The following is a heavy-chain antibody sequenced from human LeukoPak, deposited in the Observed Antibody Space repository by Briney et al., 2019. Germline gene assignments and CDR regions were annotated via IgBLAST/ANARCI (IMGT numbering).Heavy chain of an antibody. V-gene: IGHV4-59*08. D-gene: IGHD3-16*02. Sequence: PSETLSLTCTVSGGSIGTYYWSWIRQSPGKGLEWIGYIYVTGTRYNPYLQSRVTISVDSSRNQFFLKRSSVTAADTAVYYCARHIGGGIEDMDVWGKGTKVIVSS. CDR2: IYVTGT. J-gene: IGHJ6*03. CDR1: GGSIGTYY. CDR3: ARHIGGGIEDMDV.